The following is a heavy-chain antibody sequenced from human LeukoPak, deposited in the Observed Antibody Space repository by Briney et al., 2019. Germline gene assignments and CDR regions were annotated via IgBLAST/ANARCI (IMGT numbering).Heavy chain of an antibody. CDR1: GFIFEDYT. V-gene: IGHV3-43*01. CDR3: VKDLSYESSGSFFDF. D-gene: IGHD3-22*01. J-gene: IGHJ4*02. CDR2: VSWDGTT. Sequence: GGSLRLSCAASGFIFEDYTMHWVRQAPGKTLEWVSLVSWDGTTYYADSVKGRFTISRDNSKDSLYLQMDTLRSEDTAFYYCVKDLSYESSGSFFDFWGQGTLVTVS.